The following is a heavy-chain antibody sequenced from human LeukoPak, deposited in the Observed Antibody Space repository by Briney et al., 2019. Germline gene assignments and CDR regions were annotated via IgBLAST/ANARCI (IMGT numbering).Heavy chain of an antibody. CDR1: GFTFSSYA. Sequence: GGSLRLSCAASGFTFSSYAMSWVRQAPGKGLEWVSAISGSGGSTYYADSVKGRFTISRDNSKNTLYLQMNSLRAEDTAVYYCARDTDCSGGSCYSSNDYYYYYMDVWGKGTTVTVSS. CDR2: ISGSGGST. V-gene: IGHV3-23*01. CDR3: ARDTDCSGGSCYSSNDYYYYYMDV. J-gene: IGHJ6*03. D-gene: IGHD2-15*01.